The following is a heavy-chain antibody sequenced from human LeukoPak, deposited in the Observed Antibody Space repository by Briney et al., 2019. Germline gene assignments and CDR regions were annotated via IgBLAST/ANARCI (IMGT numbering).Heavy chain of an antibody. Sequence: GGSLRLSCAASGFTFSSYAMHWVRQAPGKGLEWVAVISYDGSNKYYADSVKGRFTISRDNSKNTLYLQMNSLRAEDTAVYYCARDDEQLDYYFDYWGQGTLVTVST. J-gene: IGHJ4*02. CDR1: GFTFSSYA. V-gene: IGHV3-30*04. CDR2: ISYDGSNK. CDR3: ARDDEQLDYYFDY. D-gene: IGHD6-6*01.